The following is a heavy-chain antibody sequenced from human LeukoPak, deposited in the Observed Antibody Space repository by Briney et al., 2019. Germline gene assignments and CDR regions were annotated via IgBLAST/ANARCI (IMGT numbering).Heavy chain of an antibody. CDR2: MNPNSGNT. J-gene: IGHJ4*02. Sequence: GASVKVSGKASGYTFTSCDINWVRQATGQGLEWMGWMNPNSGNTGYGQSFQGRITMTRDISIGTAYMELSNLTSGDTAIYYCTRGSSRRRDNWGQGSLVTVSA. CDR3: TRGSSRRRDN. CDR1: GYTFTSCD. V-gene: IGHV1-8*01.